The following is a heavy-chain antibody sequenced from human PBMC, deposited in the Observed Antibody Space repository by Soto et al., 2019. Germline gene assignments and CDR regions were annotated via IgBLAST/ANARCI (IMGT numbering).Heavy chain of an antibody. CDR1: GFSLSTSGVG. D-gene: IGHD4-4*01. V-gene: IGHV2-5*02. Sequence: QITLKESGPTLVKPTQTLTLTCTFSGFSLSTSGVGVGWIRQPPGKALEWLALIYWDDDKRYSPSLKSRLTIAQDTSKNQVVLTMTNMDPVDTATYYCAHVRTFLYSNYTVHWFDPWGQGTLVTVSS. J-gene: IGHJ5*02. CDR2: IYWDDDK. CDR3: AHVRTFLYSNYTVHWFDP.